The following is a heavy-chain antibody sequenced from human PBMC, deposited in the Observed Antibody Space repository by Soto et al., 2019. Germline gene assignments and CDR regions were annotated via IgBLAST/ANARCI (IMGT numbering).Heavy chain of an antibody. V-gene: IGHV4-4*02. D-gene: IGHD2-2*01. Sequence: QVQLQESCPGLVKTSGTLSLTCAVSGGSISSSKWWSCVRQPPGKGLEWVGEIYHSGSTNYNPSLKSRVTISVDKSKNQCSLKLSSVTAADTAVYYCARYCSSTSCGGMDVWGQGTTVTVSS. CDR2: IYHSGST. CDR1: GGSISSSKW. CDR3: ARYCSSTSCGGMDV. J-gene: IGHJ6*02.